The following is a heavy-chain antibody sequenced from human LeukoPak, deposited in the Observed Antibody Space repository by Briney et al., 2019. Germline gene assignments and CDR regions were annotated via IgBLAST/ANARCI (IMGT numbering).Heavy chain of an antibody. CDR1: GYTFTGYY. CDR3: AREEAGRRGTTVTNAFDI. Sequence: GASVKVSCKASGYTFTGYYMHWVRQAPGQGLEWMGWINPNSGGTNYAQKFQGRVTMTRDTSISTAYMELSRLRSDDTAVYYCAREEAGRRGTTVTNAFDIWGQGTMVTVSS. D-gene: IGHD4-11*01. V-gene: IGHV1-2*02. J-gene: IGHJ3*02. CDR2: INPNSGGT.